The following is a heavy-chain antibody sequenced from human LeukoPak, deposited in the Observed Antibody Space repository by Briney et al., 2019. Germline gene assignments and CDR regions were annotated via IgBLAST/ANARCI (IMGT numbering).Heavy chain of an antibody. V-gene: IGHV3-30*02. J-gene: IGHJ4*02. CDR3: AKDMTTVTFFDY. Sequence: PGGSLRLSCAASGFTFSRYGMHWLRQAPGNRLEWVAFIRYDGSNKYYADSVKGRFTISRDNSKNTLYLQMNSLRAEDTAVYYCAKDMTTVTFFDYWGQGTLVTASS. CDR2: IRYDGSNK. D-gene: IGHD4-17*01. CDR1: GFTFSRYG.